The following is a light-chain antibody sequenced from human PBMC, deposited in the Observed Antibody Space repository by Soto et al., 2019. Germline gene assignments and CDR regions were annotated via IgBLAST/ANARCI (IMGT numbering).Light chain of an antibody. V-gene: IGKV3-11*01. CDR1: QSVSSY. J-gene: IGKJ4*01. CDR3: QQRTNWSSVT. CDR2: DAS. Sequence: EIVLTQSPANLSLSPGDRATLSCRASQSVSSYLAWYQQKPGQAPRLLIYDASNRATGIPARFSGSGSGTDFTLTISSLGPEDFAVYYCQQRTNWSSVTFGGGTKVDIK.